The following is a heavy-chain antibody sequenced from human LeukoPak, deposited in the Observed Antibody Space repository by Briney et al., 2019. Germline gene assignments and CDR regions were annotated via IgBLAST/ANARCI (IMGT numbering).Heavy chain of an antibody. CDR2: IKQDGSEK. CDR1: GFTFSSYW. Sequence: GGSLRLSCAASGFTFSSYWMSWVRQAPGKGLEWVANIKQDGSEKYYVDSVKGQFTISRDNAKNSLYLQMNSLRAEDTAVYYCARANIAVAGTPFDYWGQGTLVTVSS. V-gene: IGHV3-7*01. J-gene: IGHJ4*02. D-gene: IGHD6-19*01. CDR3: ARANIAVAGTPFDY.